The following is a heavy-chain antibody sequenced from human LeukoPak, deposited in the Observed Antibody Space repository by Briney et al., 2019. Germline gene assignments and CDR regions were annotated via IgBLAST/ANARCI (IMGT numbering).Heavy chain of an antibody. Sequence: TPSETLSLTCTVSGGSLNSPNYYWGWIRQPPGKGLEWIGTIYYSGTTYYNPSLKSRLTISVDTSKNQFSLKLTSVTAADTAVYYCARHDYYGSLNWFDPWGQGTLITVSS. D-gene: IGHD3-10*01. CDR1: GGSLNSPNYY. CDR3: ARHDYYGSLNWFDP. V-gene: IGHV4-39*01. J-gene: IGHJ5*02. CDR2: IYYSGTT.